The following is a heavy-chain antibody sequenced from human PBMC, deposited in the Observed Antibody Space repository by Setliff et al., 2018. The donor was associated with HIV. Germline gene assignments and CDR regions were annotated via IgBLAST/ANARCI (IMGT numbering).Heavy chain of an antibody. D-gene: IGHD3-10*01. CDR1: GVSISSFDW. V-gene: IGHV4-4*02. CDR3: ARNHYDDTYYRPGVYYCYYMDV. CDR2: ISHSGT. J-gene: IGHJ6*03. Sequence: NPSETLSLTCAVSGVSISSFDWWTWVRQPPGKGLEWIGEISHSGTNYNPSLKSRVTMSVDNSKNQFSLRLSSVTAADKALYYCARNHYDDTYYRPGVYYCYYMDVWGKGTTVTVSS.